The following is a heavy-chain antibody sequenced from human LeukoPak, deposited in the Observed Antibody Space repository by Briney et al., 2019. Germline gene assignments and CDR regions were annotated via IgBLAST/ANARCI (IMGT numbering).Heavy chain of an antibody. D-gene: IGHD1-14*01. J-gene: IGHJ3*02. CDR1: GFTFDDYA. Sequence: GGSLRLSCAASGFTFDDYAMHWVRQAPGKGLEWVSGISWNSGSIGYADSVKGRFTISRDNAKNSLYLQMNSLRAEDTALYYCAKDTSDTGMFDAFDIWGQGTTVTVSS. CDR3: AKDTSDTGMFDAFDI. V-gene: IGHV3-9*01. CDR2: ISWNSGSI.